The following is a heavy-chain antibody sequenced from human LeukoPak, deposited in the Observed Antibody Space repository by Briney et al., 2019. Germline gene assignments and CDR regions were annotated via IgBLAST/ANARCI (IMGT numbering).Heavy chain of an antibody. CDR3: ASITMTELTEFDY. J-gene: IGHJ4*02. Sequence: SETLSLTCTVSGGSISSSSYYWGWIRQPPGKGLEWIGSIYYSGSTYYNPSLKSRVTISVDTSKNQFSLKLSSVTAADTAVYYCASITMTELTEFDYWGQGTLVTVSS. D-gene: IGHD3-3*01. V-gene: IGHV4-39*07. CDR2: IYYSGST. CDR1: GGSISSSSYY.